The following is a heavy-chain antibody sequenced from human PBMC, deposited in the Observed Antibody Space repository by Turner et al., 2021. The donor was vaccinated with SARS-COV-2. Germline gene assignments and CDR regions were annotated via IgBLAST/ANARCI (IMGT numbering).Heavy chain of an antibody. V-gene: IGHV4-59*01. CDR2: IHFSGTT. D-gene: IGHD2-15*01. CDR3: TRELGYCSDGSCRFEYDY. J-gene: IGHJ4*02. CDR1: GASISGSY. Sequence: QVQLQESGPGLVKPSATLSLTCTVAGASISGSYWSWVRQPPGKGLEWIGYIHFSGTTNYNPSLRSRVTISLDTSKSKFSLHLRSVTAADTAVYYCTRELGYCSDGSCRFEYDYWGQGTLVTVSS.